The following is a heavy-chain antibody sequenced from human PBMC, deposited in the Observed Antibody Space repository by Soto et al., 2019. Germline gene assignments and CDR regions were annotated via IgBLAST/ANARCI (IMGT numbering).Heavy chain of an antibody. V-gene: IGHV4-31*03. CDR3: ARMYSSGSGWFHP. J-gene: IGHJ5*02. CDR2: FYSSGSI. CDR1: GYSITAGGYY. Sequence: SETLSLTCFVSGYSITAGGYYWSWIRHHPGKGLEWIGSFYSSGSIICNPSLRSRVSISGDTSSNQFSMSLTSVTAADTARYYCARMYSSGSGWFHPWGQGTLVTVSS. D-gene: IGHD6-19*01.